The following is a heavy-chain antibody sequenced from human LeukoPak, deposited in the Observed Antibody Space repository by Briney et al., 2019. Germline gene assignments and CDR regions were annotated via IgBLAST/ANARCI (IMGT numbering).Heavy chain of an antibody. D-gene: IGHD2-21*02. V-gene: IGHV4-61*02. CDR1: RGSISIGRYY. J-gene: IGHJ6*01. Sequence: PSQTLSLTCSVSRGSISIGRYYWTWIRQPAGKGLEWSGCLYTDNTTTLGPSLESRVSISVDTSKSQFYLPLSSVTAADTAVYFCARGVVTDDDAMDVWGKGITGIVSS. CDR2: LYTDNTT. CDR3: ARGVVTDDDAMDV.